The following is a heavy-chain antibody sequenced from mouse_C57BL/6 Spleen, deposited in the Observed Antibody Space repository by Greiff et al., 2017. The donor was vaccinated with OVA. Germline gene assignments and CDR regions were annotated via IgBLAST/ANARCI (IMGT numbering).Heavy chain of an antibody. Sequence: QVQLKQSGAELVRPGASVKLSCKASGYTFTDYYINWVKQRPGQGLEWIARIYPGSGNTYYNEKFKGKATLTAEKSSSTAYMQLSSLTSEDSAVYFCARGGLLDWYFDVWGTGTTVTVSS. CDR2: IYPGSGNT. D-gene: IGHD3-3*01. CDR3: ARGGLLDWYFDV. CDR1: GYTFTDYY. V-gene: IGHV1-76*01. J-gene: IGHJ1*03.